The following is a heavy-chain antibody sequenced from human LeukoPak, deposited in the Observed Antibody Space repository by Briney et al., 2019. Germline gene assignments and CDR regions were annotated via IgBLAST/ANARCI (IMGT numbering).Heavy chain of an antibody. CDR1: GGSFSGYY. Sequence: PSETLSLTYAVYGGSFSGYYWSWIRQPPGKGLEWSGEINHSGSTNYNPSLKSRVTISVDTSKNQFSLKLSSVTAADTAVYYCARGVVTIFGVVSYYMDVWGKGTTVTVSS. CDR3: ARGVVTIFGVVSYYMDV. V-gene: IGHV4-34*01. CDR2: INHSGST. D-gene: IGHD3-3*01. J-gene: IGHJ6*03.